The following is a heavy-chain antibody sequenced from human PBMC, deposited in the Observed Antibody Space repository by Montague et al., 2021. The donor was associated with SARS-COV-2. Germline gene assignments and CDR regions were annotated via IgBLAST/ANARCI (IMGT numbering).Heavy chain of an antibody. CDR1: GGSISGFH. V-gene: IGHV4-59*01. Sequence: SETLSLTCTVSGGSISGFHWSWIRQPPGKGLEWIGYIYYSGSTKYNPSLESRVAVSVDGSKNQVSLKLTSVTAADTAVYYCARLLRSCTNGVCRTYYYALDVWGQGTTVTVSS. CDR3: ARLLRSCTNGVCRTYYYALDV. J-gene: IGHJ6*02. CDR2: IYYSGST. D-gene: IGHD2-8*01.